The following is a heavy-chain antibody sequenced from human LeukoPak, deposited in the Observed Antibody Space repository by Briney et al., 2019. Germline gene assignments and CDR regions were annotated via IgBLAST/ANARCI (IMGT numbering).Heavy chain of an antibody. CDR1: GFTLSGST. CDR2: IRNKANSYAT. J-gene: IGHJ4*02. Sequence: PGGSLRLSCAASGFTLSGSTMHWVRQASGKGLEWVGRIRNKANSYATAYAESVKGRFTISRDDSKNTVYLQMNSLKTEDTAVYYCAKGGVATIRGAYYFDYWGQGTLVTVSS. CDR3: AKGGVATIRGAYYFDY. D-gene: IGHD5-12*01. V-gene: IGHV3-73*01.